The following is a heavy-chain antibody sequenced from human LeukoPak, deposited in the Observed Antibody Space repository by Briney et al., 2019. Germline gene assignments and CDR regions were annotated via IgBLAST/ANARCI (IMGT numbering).Heavy chain of an antibody. V-gene: IGHV4-59*08. J-gene: IGHJ5*02. CDR3: ARQSLRNWFDP. Sequence: PSETLSLTCTVSGGSISSYYWSWIRQPPGKGLEWIGYIYYSGSTNYNPSLKSRVTISVDTSKNQFSLKLSSVTAADTAVYYCARQSLRNWFDPWGQGTLVTVSS. CDR2: IYYSGST. CDR1: GGSISSYY.